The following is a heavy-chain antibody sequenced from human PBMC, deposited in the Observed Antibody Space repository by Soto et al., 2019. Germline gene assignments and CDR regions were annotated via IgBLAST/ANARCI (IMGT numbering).Heavy chain of an antibody. CDR3: ARQLFSSDYFYYFDY. CDR2: IYHSGSS. J-gene: IGHJ4*02. V-gene: IGHV4-38-2*02. Sequence: RSLTCTVSGYSISSGYYWGWIRQPPGKGLEWIGSIYHSGSSYYNPSLKSRVTILVDTSKNQFSLKLSSVTAADTAVYNCARQLFSSDYFYYFDYWGQGALVTVSS. CDR1: GYSISSGYY. D-gene: IGHD6-19*01.